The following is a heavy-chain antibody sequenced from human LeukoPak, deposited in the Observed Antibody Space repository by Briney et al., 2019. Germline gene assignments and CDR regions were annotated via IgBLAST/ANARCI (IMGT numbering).Heavy chain of an antibody. D-gene: IGHD6-6*01. Sequence: ASVKVSCKASNYAFTSYPISWVRQAPGQGLEWMGWISAYTGNTNYAHKVQGRVTMTTDTSTNTAYMELASLRPDDTAIYYCTRGSSSQYFQHWGQGTLVTVSS. J-gene: IGHJ1*01. CDR3: TRGSSSQYFQH. CDR2: ISAYTGNT. CDR1: NYAFTSYP. V-gene: IGHV1-18*01.